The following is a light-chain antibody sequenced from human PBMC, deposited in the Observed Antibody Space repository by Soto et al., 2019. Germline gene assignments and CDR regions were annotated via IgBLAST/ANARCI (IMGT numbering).Light chain of an antibody. Sequence: SYDLTHPASVWLARDQTASITCWGDNIGTQSVHWYQQRPGQAPVLVVYRNSDRPSGISERFSGSNLGNTAILTIRRVEAADEADYYCQVWDVSGDRYVFGPGTKVTVL. CDR2: RNS. V-gene: IGLV3-21*02. CDR3: QVWDVSGDRYV. J-gene: IGLJ1*01. CDR1: NIGTQS.